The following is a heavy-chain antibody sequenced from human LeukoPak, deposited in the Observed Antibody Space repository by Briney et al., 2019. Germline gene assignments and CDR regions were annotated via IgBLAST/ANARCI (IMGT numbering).Heavy chain of an antibody. CDR3: ARSGYCSSTSCHNWFDP. Sequence: SETLSLTCAVSGGSISSGGYSWSWIRQPPGKGLEWIGYIYHSGSTYYNPSLKSRVTISVDRSKNQFSLKLSSVTAADTAVYYCARSGYCSSTSCHNWFDPWGQGTLVTVSS. CDR2: IYHSGST. J-gene: IGHJ5*02. D-gene: IGHD2-2*01. V-gene: IGHV4-30-2*01. CDR1: GGSISSGGYS.